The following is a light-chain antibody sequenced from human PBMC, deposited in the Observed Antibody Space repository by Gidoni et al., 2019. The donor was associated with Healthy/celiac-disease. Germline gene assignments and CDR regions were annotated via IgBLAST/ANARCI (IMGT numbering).Light chain of an antibody. CDR2: LGS. V-gene: IGKV2-28*01. CDR3: MQALQSIT. CDR1: QSLLHSNGYNY. Sequence: EIVMTQSPLSLPVTPGEPASISGRSSQSLLHSNGYNYLDWYLQKPGQSPQLLIYLGSNRASGVPDRFSGSGSGTDFTLKISRVEAEDVGVYYCMQALQSITFGQGTRLEIK. J-gene: IGKJ5*01.